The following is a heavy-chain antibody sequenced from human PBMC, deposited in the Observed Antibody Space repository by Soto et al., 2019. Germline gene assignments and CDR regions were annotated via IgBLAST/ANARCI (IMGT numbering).Heavy chain of an antibody. Sequence: GASVKVSCKASGGTFSSYAISWVRQAPGQGLEWMGGIIPIFGTANYAQKFQGRVTITADESTSTAYMELSSLRSEDTAVYYCACKIHISFYIFDDWGHVTLVTVSS. CDR1: GGTFSSYA. CDR3: ACKIHISFYIFDD. CDR2: IIPIFGTA. V-gene: IGHV1-69*13. D-gene: IGHD1-20*01. J-gene: IGHJ4*01.